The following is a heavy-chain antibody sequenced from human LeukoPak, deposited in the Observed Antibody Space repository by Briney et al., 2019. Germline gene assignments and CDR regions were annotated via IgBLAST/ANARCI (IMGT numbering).Heavy chain of an antibody. CDR3: ASAYYYGSGSYDAFDI. D-gene: IGHD3-10*01. J-gene: IGHJ3*02. V-gene: IGHV3-48*01. CDR1: GFTFSSYS. CDR2: ISSSSSTI. Sequence: GGSLRLSCAASGFTFSSYSMNWVRQAPGKGLEWVSYISSSSSTIYYADSVKGRFTISRDNAKNSLYLQMNSLRAEDTAVYYCASAYYYGSGSYDAFDIWGQGTMVTVSS.